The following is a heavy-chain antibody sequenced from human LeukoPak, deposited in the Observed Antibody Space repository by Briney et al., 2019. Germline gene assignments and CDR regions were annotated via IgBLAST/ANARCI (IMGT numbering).Heavy chain of an antibody. CDR2: IRYDGSNK. CDR3: AKDNLHYDVWRGYYEGGNWFDP. V-gene: IGHV3-30*02. D-gene: IGHD3-3*01. J-gene: IGHJ5*02. Sequence: GGSLRLSCAASGFTFSSYGMHWVRQAPGKGLEWVAFIRYDGSNKYYADSVKGRFTISRDNSKNTLYLQMNSLRAEDTAVYYCAKDNLHYDVWRGYYEGGNWFDPWGQGTLVTVSS. CDR1: GFTFSSYG.